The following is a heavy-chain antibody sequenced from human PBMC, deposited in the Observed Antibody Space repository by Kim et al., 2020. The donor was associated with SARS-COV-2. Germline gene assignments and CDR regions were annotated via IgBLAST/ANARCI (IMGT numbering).Heavy chain of an antibody. CDR2: ISAGSGST. CDR3: AKDMLGLVQAFDI. CDR1: GFTFSSYA. D-gene: IGHD5-18*01. Sequence: GGSLRLSCVASGFTFSSYAMSWVRQAPGKGMEWVSAISAGSGSTYYADSVKGRFTISRDISKNTLYLQMNGLRAEATAVYYCAKDMLGLVQAFDIWGQGTMVTVSS. J-gene: IGHJ3*02. V-gene: IGHV3-23*01.